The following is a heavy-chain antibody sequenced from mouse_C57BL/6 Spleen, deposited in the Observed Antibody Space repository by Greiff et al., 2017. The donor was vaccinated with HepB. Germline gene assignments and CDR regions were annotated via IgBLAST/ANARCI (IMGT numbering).Heavy chain of an antibody. CDR1: GFTFSSYA. J-gene: IGHJ4*01. V-gene: IGHV5S21*01. CDR3: TRQLRLHAMDY. Sequence: EVKVEESGEGLVKPGGSLKLSCAASGFTFSSYAMSWVRQTPEKRLEWVAYISSGGDYIYYADTVKGRFTISRDNARNTLYLQMSSLKSEDTAMYYCTRQLRLHAMDYWGQGTSVTVSS. D-gene: IGHD3-2*02. CDR2: ISSGGDYI.